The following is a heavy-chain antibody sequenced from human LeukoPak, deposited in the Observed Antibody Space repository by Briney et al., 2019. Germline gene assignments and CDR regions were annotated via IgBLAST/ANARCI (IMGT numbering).Heavy chain of an antibody. V-gene: IGHV4-34*01. CDR1: GGSLSYYY. D-gene: IGHD5-18*01. J-gene: IGHJ4*02. CDR3: ARVFAGYSYANLYYFDY. CDR2: INRNGST. Sequence: PSETLSLTCDVYGGSLSYYYWRWIRQSPGEGLEWIGEINRNGSTNYNPDPKSGVIISVATSKDQFSLKLRSVTAADTAVYYCARVFAGYSYANLYYFDYWGQGTLVTVST.